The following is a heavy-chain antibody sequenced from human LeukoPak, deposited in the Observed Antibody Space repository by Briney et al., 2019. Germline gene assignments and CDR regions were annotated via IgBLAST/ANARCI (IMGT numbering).Heavy chain of an antibody. CDR1: GFTFSDYY. J-gene: IGHJ4*02. CDR3: ARTGFDLWSGYYGARYFFDY. V-gene: IGHV3-11*01. Sequence: GSLRLSCAASGFTFSDYYMSWIRQPPGKGLEWISYAGSSGSPMNYAASVKGRFTISKDNAKNSLYLQMNRLRAEDTAMYYCARTGFDLWSGYYGARYFFDYWGQGTLVTVSS. CDR2: AGSSGSPM. D-gene: IGHD3-3*01.